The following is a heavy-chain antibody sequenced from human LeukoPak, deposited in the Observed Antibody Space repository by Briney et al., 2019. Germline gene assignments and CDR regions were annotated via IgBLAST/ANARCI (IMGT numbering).Heavy chain of an antibody. D-gene: IGHD2-2*01. CDR2: IYHSGST. CDR1: GGSISSGGYY. J-gene: IGHJ4*02. V-gene: IGHV4-30-2*01. Sequence: SQTLSLTCTVSGGSISSGGYYWSWIRQPPGKGLEWIGYIYHSGSTYYNPSLKSRVTISVDRSKNQFSLKLSSVTAADTAVYYCARSVVPAALPKAVFDYWGQGTLVTVSS. CDR3: ARSVVPAALPKAVFDY.